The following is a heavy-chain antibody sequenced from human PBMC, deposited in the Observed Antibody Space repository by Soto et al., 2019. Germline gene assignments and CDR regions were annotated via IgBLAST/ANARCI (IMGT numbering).Heavy chain of an antibody. V-gene: IGHV3-23*01. D-gene: IGHD6-13*01. CDR1: GFTFSSYA. CDR3: ARKGIEAAATHDAFDI. CDR2: ISGSGGST. J-gene: IGHJ3*02. Sequence: EVQLLESGGGLVQPGGSLRLSCAASGFTFSSYAMSWVRQAPGKGLEWVSAISGSGGSTYYADSVKGRFTISRDNSKNTLYLQMNSQRAEDTAVYYCARKGIEAAATHDAFDIWGQGTMVTVSS.